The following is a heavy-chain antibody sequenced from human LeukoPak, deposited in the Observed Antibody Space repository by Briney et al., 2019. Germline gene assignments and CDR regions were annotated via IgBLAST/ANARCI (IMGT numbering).Heavy chain of an antibody. J-gene: IGHJ4*02. CDR1: GGSFSGYY. V-gene: IGHV4-34*01. D-gene: IGHD3-22*01. CDR2: INHSGST. Sequence: PSETLSLTCAVYGGSFSGYYWSWIRQPPGKGLEWIGEINHSGSTNYNPSLKSRVTISVDTSKNQFSLKLSSVTAADTAVYYCARVGGDSSGYVDYWGQGTLVTVSS. CDR3: ARVGGDSSGYVDY.